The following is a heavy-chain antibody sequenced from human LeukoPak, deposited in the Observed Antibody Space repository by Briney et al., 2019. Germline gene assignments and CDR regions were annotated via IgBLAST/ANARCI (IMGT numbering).Heavy chain of an antibody. CDR3: ARVAVVTPGRRAFDI. CDR1: GFTFSMYW. V-gene: IGHV3-7*01. D-gene: IGHD4-23*01. Sequence: GGSLRLSCAASGFTFSMYWMSWVRQAPGKGLEWVANIKQDGSEKYYVDSVKGRFTISRDNAKNSLYLHMNSPRAEDTAVYYCARVAVVTPGRRAFDIWGQGTMVTVSS. CDR2: IKQDGSEK. J-gene: IGHJ3*02.